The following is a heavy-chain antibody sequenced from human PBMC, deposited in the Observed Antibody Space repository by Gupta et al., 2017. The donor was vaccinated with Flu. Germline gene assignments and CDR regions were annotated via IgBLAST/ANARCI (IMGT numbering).Heavy chain of an antibody. J-gene: IGHJ4*01. V-gene: IGHV3-7*01. Sequence: EVQLVESGGGLFQPGGALGLRCSASTFPFSTYWMAWVRQAPGKGLEWVANINQDGSDSYYVDSIKGRFTVSRDNPTNSLYLQMNNVRAEDTAVYYCATHGNYVLNFWGHGTLVTVSS. CDR3: ATHGNYVLNF. CDR2: INQDGSDS. CDR1: TFPFSTYW. D-gene: IGHD3-16*01.